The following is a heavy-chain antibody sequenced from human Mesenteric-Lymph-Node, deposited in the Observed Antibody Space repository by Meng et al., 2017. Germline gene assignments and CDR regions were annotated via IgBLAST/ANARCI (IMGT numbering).Heavy chain of an antibody. CDR3: ARGTYYYGSGGEWRPMRFDP. V-gene: IGHV1-69*06. Sequence: SVKVSCKASGGTFDRYAITWVRQAPGQGLEWMGGIIPIFGTTNSAQRFQGRVTITADKSTDTAYMELSSLRSEDTAVYYCARGTYYYGSGGEWRPMRFDPWGQGTLVTVSS. J-gene: IGHJ5*02. CDR1: GGTFDRYA. D-gene: IGHD2-21*01. CDR2: IIPIFGTT.